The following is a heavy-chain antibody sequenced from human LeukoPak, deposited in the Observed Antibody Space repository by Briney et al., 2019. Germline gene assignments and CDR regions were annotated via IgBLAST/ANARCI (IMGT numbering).Heavy chain of an antibody. D-gene: IGHD3-3*01. CDR2: INHSGST. CDR3: ARELRTIFGVVIMANWFDP. CDR1: GGSFSGYY. V-gene: IGHV4-34*01. J-gene: IGHJ5*02. Sequence: SETLSLTCAVYGGSFSGYYWSWIRQPPGKGLEWIGEINHSGSTNYNPSLKSRVTISVDTSKNQFSLKLSSVTAADTAVYYCARELRTIFGVVIMANWFDPWGQGTLVTVSS.